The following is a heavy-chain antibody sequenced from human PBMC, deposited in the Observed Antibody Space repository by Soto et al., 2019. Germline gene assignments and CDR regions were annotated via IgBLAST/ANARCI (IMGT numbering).Heavy chain of an antibody. CDR2: MNPNSGNT. D-gene: IGHD5-18*01. V-gene: IGHV1-8*01. J-gene: IGHJ5*02. CDR1: GYTFTSYD. Sequence: QVQLVQSGAEVKKPGASVKVSCKASGYTFTSYDINWVRQATGQGLEWMGWMNPNSGNTGYAQKFRGXVXMXGNTSITTAYMELSSLRSEDTAVSYCARERRLRFAPWGQGTLVTVSS. CDR3: ARERRLRFAP.